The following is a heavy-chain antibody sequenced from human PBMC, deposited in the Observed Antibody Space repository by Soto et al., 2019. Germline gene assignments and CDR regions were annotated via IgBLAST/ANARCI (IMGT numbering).Heavy chain of an antibody. V-gene: IGHV1-69*06. CDR1: GGTFSSYA. J-gene: IGHJ6*02. D-gene: IGHD6-6*01. Sequence: AVKVSCKASGGTFSSYAISWVRQAPGQGLEWMGGIIPIFGTANYAQKFQGRVTITADKSTSTAYMELSSLRSEDTAVYYCAADSYSSSSLYYYGMDVWGQGTKVTVSS. CDR2: IIPIFGTA. CDR3: AADSYSSSSLYYYGMDV.